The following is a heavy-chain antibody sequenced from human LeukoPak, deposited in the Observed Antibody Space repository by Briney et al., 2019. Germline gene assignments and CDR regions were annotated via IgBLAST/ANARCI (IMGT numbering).Heavy chain of an antibody. D-gene: IGHD6-13*01. Sequence: SQTLSLTCTVSGGSISSGGYYWSWIRQHPGKGLEWIGYIYYSGSTYYSPSLKSRVTISVDKSKNQFSLNLSSVTAADTAVYYCARGIADPYSFDSWGQGTLVTVSS. CDR2: IYYSGST. J-gene: IGHJ4*02. CDR3: ARGIADPYSFDS. V-gene: IGHV4-31*03. CDR1: GGSISSGGYY.